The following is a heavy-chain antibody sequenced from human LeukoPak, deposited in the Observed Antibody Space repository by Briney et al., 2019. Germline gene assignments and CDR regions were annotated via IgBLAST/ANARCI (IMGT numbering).Heavy chain of an antibody. D-gene: IGHD6-13*01. CDR2: IYYSGST. Sequence: SETLSLTCTVSGGSISSYYWSWIRQPPGKGLEWIGYIYYSGSTNYNPSLKSRVTISVETSKNEFSLKLRSATAADTAVYYCARVTGYRIEDYFDYWGQGTLVTVSS. J-gene: IGHJ4*02. CDR1: GGSISSYY. CDR3: ARVTGYRIEDYFDY. V-gene: IGHV4-59*01.